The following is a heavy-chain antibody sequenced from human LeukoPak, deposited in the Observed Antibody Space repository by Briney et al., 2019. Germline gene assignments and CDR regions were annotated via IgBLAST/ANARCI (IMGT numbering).Heavy chain of an antibody. Sequence: PGGSLRLSCAASGFTFSDYYMSWIRQAPGKGLEWVAVISYDGRNKYYADSVKGRFSISRDNSKNTLYLQTNSLRAEDTAVYFCARDRDDFRRPYYYYYMDVWGKGTTVTVSS. CDR3: ARDRDDFRRPYYYYYMDV. D-gene: IGHD2-21*02. V-gene: IGHV3-30*03. CDR1: GFTFSDYY. J-gene: IGHJ6*03. CDR2: ISYDGRNK.